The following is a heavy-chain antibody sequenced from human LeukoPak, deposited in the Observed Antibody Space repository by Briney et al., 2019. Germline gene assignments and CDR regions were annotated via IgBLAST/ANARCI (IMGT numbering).Heavy chain of an antibody. CDR3: AQLIASLEYFQH. D-gene: IGHD6-6*01. CDR1: GFSLSASGVG. CDR2: IYWNDGK. J-gene: IGHJ1*01. Sequence: SGPTLVNPTQTLTLTCTFSGFSLSASGVGVGWIRQPPGEALDWLALIYWNDGKRYSPSLKSRLTITKDTSKNQVVLTMTNMDPVDTATYYCAQLIASLEYFQHWGQGTLVTVSS. V-gene: IGHV2-5*01.